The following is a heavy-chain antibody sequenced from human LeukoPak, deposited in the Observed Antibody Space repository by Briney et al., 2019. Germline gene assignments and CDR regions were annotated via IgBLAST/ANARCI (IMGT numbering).Heavy chain of an antibody. CDR3: ARFEGYDFLTGYAYYFDH. D-gene: IGHD3-9*01. CDR2: IYYSGST. CDR1: GGSISTFY. Sequence: PSETLSLTCTVSGGSISTFYWNWIRQPPGKGLEWIGHIYYSGSTNYNPSLKSRVTISVDTSKNQFSLKLNSVTAADTAMYYCARFEGYDFLTGYAYYFDHWGQGTLVIVSS. J-gene: IGHJ4*02. V-gene: IGHV4-59*01.